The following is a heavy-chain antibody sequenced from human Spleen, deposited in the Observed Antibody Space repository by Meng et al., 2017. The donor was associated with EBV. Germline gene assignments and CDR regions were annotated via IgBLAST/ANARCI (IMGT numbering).Heavy chain of an antibody. J-gene: IGHJ4*02. CDR2: INPSGDTT. CDR3: ARAPHWFRDYGGDY. V-gene: IGHV1-46*01. D-gene: IGHD4/OR15-4a*01. Sequence: LKPGAEGKTPGAPIKVSCKASGSGYTFSSYYIPWVRKAPGQGLEWMGIINPSGDTTNYAQKFQGRVIMTRDTSTNTVYMELSSLRSEDTAVYYCARAPHWFRDYGGDYWGQGTLVTVSS. CDR1: GSGYTFSSYY.